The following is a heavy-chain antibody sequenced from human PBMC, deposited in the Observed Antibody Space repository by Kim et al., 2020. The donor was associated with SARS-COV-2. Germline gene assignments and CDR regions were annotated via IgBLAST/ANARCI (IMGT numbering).Heavy chain of an antibody. D-gene: IGHD3-10*01. J-gene: IGHJ6*03. CDR1: GGSFSGYY. Sequence: SETLSLTCAVYGGSFSGYYWSWIRQPPGKGLEWIGEINHSGSTNYNPSLKSRVTISVDTSKNQFSLKLSSVTAADTAVYYCARRGDGSGRRGLGLGYMDVWGKGTTVTVSS. CDR2: INHSGST. CDR3: ARRGDGSGRRGLGLGYMDV. V-gene: IGHV4-34*01.